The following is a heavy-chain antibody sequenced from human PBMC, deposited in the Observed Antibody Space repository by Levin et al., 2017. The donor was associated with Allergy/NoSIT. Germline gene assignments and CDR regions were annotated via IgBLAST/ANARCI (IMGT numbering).Heavy chain of an antibody. CDR2: ISGYNGDT. D-gene: IGHD3-10*01. CDR1: GYTFGSYG. J-gene: IGHJ4*02. Sequence: TGESLKISCKASGYTFGSYGMTWVRQAPGRGLEWLGWISGYNGDTKYAQKLQDRVTMTTDTSTSTAYMELRSLRSDDTAVYYCARTYGSLSYQHFWGQGTLVTVSS. CDR3: ARTYGSLSYQHF. V-gene: IGHV1-18*04.